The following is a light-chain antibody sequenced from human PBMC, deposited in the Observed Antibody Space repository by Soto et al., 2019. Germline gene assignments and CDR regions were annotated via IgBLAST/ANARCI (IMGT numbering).Light chain of an antibody. CDR1: HSVSSSY. V-gene: IGKV3-20*01. CDR2: GAS. Sequence: EIVLTQSPGTLSLSPGERASLSCRASHSVSSSYLAWYQQKPGQAPRLLIHGASSRATGIPERISGSGSGTDFTLTISRLEPEDFAVYYCQQYGSSPITFGQGTRLEIK. CDR3: QQYGSSPIT. J-gene: IGKJ5*01.